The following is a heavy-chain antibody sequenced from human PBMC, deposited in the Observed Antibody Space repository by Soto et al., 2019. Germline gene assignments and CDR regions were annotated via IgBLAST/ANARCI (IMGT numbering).Heavy chain of an antibody. Sequence: QVQLVESGGGVVQPGRSQRLSCAASGFTFSACAMHWVRQSPGKGLEWVAVISSDGSNYYYEDSVKGRFTISRDNSKNTLYVQMDSLRAEDTAVYYCAKEVGTAISAITNGHFDLWGRGTLVTVSS. D-gene: IGHD2-8*01. J-gene: IGHJ2*01. V-gene: IGHV3-30*18. CDR2: ISSDGSNY. CDR1: GFTFSACA. CDR3: AKEVGTAISAITNGHFDL.